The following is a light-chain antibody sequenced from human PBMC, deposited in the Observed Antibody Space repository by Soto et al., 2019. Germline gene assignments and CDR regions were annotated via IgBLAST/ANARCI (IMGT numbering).Light chain of an antibody. CDR3: QQSYSTPPT. V-gene: IGKV1-39*01. CDR2: AAS. Sequence: IQMTQPPASLSASVGDRVTITCRASQSISSYLNWYQQKPGKAPKLLIYAASSLQSGVPSRFSGSGSGTDFTLTISSLQPEDFATYYCQQSYSTPPTFAPRTKVDI. CDR1: QSISSY. J-gene: IGKJ3*01.